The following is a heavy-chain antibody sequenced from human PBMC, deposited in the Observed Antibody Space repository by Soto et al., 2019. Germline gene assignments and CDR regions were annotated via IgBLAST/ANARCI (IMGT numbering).Heavy chain of an antibody. J-gene: IGHJ2*01. CDR2: IYHSGST. Sequence: QLQLQESGSGLVKPSQTLSLTCAVSGGSISSGGYSWSWIRQPPGKGLEWIGYIYHSGSTYYNPSLKSRXXIXVXXSKNQFSLKLSSVTAADTAVYYCARAGGTNWYFDLWGRGTLVTVSS. V-gene: IGHV4-30-2*01. CDR1: GGSISSGGYS. CDR3: ARAGGTNWYFDL.